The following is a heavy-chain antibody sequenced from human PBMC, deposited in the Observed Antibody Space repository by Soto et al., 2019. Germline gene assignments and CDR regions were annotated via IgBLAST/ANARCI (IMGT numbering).Heavy chain of an antibody. Sequence: PGGSLRLSCAASGFTFSSYAMSWVRQAPGKGLEWVSAISGSGGSTYYADSVKGRFTISRDNSKNTLYLQMNSLRAVDTAVYYCAKDFLGVLRYFDWLPYYFDYWGQGTLVTVSS. D-gene: IGHD3-9*01. CDR1: GFTFSSYA. CDR2: ISGSGGST. CDR3: AKDFLGVLRYFDWLPYYFDY. V-gene: IGHV3-23*01. J-gene: IGHJ4*02.